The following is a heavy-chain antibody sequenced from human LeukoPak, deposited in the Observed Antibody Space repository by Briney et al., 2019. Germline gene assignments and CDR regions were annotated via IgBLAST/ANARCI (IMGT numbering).Heavy chain of an antibody. CDR1: GGSISSYY. V-gene: IGHV4-59*01. J-gene: IGHJ4*02. CDR2: IYYSGST. Sequence: SETLSLTCTVSGGSISSYYWSWIRQPPGKGLEWIGYIYYSGSTNYNPSLKSRVTISVDTSKNQFSLKLSSVTAADTAVYYCARYIAAAAAFDYWGPGTLVTVSS. D-gene: IGHD6-13*01. CDR3: ARYIAAAAAFDY.